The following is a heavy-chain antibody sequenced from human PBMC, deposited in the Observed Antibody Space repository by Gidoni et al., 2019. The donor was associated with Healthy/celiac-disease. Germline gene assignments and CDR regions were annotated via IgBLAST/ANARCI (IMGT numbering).Heavy chain of an antibody. CDR1: GGSISSSSYY. V-gene: IGHV4-39*01. CDR2: IYYSGST. D-gene: IGHD6-6*01. CDR3: ARKPYGYSSSPHFDY. J-gene: IGHJ4*02. Sequence: QLQLQESGPGLVKPSETLSLTCTVPGGSISSSSYYWGWIRQPPGKGLEWIGSIYYSGSTYYNPSLTSRVTISVDTSKNQFSLKLSSVTAADTAVYYCARKPYGYSSSPHFDYWGQGTLVTVSS.